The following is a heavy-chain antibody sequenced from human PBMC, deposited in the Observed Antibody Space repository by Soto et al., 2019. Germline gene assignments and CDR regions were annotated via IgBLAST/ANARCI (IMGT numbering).Heavy chain of an antibody. CDR2: NYHGGST. V-gene: IGHV4-38-2*01. J-gene: IGHJ5*02. D-gene: IGHD3-22*01. CDR1: GYSISSGYY. CDR3: ARVGPWVPYYYDSSPYTFENWFDP. Sequence: ETLSLTCAVPGYSISSGYYWGWLRQPAGRGREGVGSNYHGGSTYYNPSLYSRVTLSIDMTNNHVSLILNSVTATDTAVYYCARVGPWVPYYYDSSPYTFENWFDPWGQGTLVTVSS.